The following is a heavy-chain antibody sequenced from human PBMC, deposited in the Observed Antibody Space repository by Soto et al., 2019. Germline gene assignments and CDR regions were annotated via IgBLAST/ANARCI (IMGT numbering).Heavy chain of an antibody. CDR3: ARVNSYGYSYYYYYGMDV. CDR1: VGSISSGGYY. J-gene: IGHJ6*02. V-gene: IGHV4-31*03. Sequence: TLSLTCTVSVGSISSGGYYWSWILQHPGRGLEWIGYIYYSGSTYYNPSLKSRVTISVDTSKNQFSLKLSSVTAADTAVYYCARVNSYGYSYYYYYGMDVWGQGTTVTVSS. D-gene: IGHD5-18*01. CDR2: IYYSGST.